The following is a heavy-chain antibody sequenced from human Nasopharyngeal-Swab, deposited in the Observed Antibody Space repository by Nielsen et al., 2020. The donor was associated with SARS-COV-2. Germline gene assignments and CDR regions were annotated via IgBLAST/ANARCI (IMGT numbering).Heavy chain of an antibody. CDR3: AGAYGSGSYFAFDL. J-gene: IGHJ3*01. CDR2: ISSSSTYI. V-gene: IGHV3-21*01. Sequence: GESLKISCAASGFTFGTYSMNWVRQAPGKGLEWVSSISSSSTYIYYADSVKGRFTTSRDNAKNSLYLQMNSLRAEDTAVYYCAGAYGSGSYFAFDLWGQGTMVTVSS. CDR1: GFTFGTYS. D-gene: IGHD3-10*01.